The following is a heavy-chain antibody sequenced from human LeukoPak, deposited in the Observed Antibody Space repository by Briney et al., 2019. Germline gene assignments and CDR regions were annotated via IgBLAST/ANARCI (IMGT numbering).Heavy chain of an antibody. CDR3: ARDNSVGDYAWWFDP. Sequence: APVTLSFTSAGYTFTIYGISWVRQAPGQGLEWMGWISAYNGNTNYAQKLQGRVTMTTDTSTSTAYMELRSLRSDDTAVYYCARDNSVGDYAWWFDPWGQGTLVTVSS. V-gene: IGHV1-18*01. CDR1: GYTFTIYG. J-gene: IGHJ5*02. CDR2: ISAYNGNT. D-gene: IGHD1-26*01.